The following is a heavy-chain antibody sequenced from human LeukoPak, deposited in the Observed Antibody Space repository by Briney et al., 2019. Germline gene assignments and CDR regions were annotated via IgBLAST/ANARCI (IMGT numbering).Heavy chain of an antibody. CDR1: GGSFTGYY. CDR2: INHSGST. D-gene: IGHD3-9*01. J-gene: IGHJ4*02. Sequence: SETLSLTCAVYGGSFTGYYWSWIRQPPGKGLEWIGEINHSGSTNYNPSLKSRVTISVDTSKNQFSLKLSSVTAADTAVYYCARGSVGHDILTGYANWGQGTLVTVSS. V-gene: IGHV4-34*01. CDR3: ARGSVGHDILTGYAN.